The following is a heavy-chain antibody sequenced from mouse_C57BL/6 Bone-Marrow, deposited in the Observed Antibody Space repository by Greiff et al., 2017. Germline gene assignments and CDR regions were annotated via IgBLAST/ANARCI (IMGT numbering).Heavy chain of an antibody. J-gene: IGHJ2*01. CDR2: ISAGGSYT. V-gene: IGHV5-4*03. Sequence: EVMLVESGGGLVKPGGSLKLSCAASGFTFSSYAMSWVRQTPEKRLEWVATISAGGSYTYYPDNVKGRFTSSRANAKNNLYLQMSHLKSEDTAMYYCARTTVVVDFDYWVQGTTLTVSS. D-gene: IGHD1-1*01. CDR1: GFTFSSYA. CDR3: ARTTVVVDFDY.